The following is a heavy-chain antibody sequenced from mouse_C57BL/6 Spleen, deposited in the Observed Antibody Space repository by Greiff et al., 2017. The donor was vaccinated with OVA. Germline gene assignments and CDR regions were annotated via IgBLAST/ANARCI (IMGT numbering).Heavy chain of an antibody. CDR2: IDPANGNT. D-gene: IGHD2-4*01. V-gene: IGHV14-3*01. CDR1: GFNIKNTY. Sequence: EVQLQQSVAELVRPGASVKLSCTASGFNIKNTYMHWVKQRPEQGLEWIGRIDPANGNTKYAPKFQGKATITADTSSNTAYLQLSILTSEYTALYYCARRCMIWDYFDYWGPGTTLTVSS. J-gene: IGHJ2*01. CDR3: ARRCMIWDYFDY.